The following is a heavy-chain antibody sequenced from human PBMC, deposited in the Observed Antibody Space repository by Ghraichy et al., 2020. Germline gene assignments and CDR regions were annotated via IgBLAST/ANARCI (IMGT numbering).Heavy chain of an antibody. D-gene: IGHD1-1*01. Sequence: ASVKVSCKASGYTFTSYAISWVRQAPGQGLEWMGWISAYNGDINYAQKLQGRVTMTTDTSTSTAYMELRSLRSDDTAVYYCVREVGNWNDDHFAFDYWGQGTLVTVSS. CDR3: VREVGNWNDDHFAFDY. CDR2: ISAYNGDI. V-gene: IGHV1-18*04. CDR1: GYTFTSYA. J-gene: IGHJ4*02.